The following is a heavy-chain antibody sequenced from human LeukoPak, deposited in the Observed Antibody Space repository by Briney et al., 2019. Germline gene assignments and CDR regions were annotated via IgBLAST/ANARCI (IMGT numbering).Heavy chain of an antibody. Sequence: RTGGSLRLSCAASGFTVRSDYMSWVRQAPMKGLEWVSVIYCGSTYYADSVKGRFTVSSDNSKNTVDLQMNSLRVEDTAVYYCARDPGLANGMVDWGQGTTVTVS. D-gene: IGHD6-6*01. J-gene: IGHJ6*02. CDR1: GFTVRSDY. CDR2: IYCGST. CDR3: ARDPGLANGMVD. V-gene: IGHV3-66*01.